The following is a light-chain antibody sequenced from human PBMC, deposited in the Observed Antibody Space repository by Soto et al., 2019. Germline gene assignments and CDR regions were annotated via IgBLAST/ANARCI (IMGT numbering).Light chain of an antibody. J-gene: IGKJ4*01. Sequence: EIVMTQSPATLSVSPGERATLSCRASQSVNSNLAWYRQQPGQAPRLLISDASTRATGVPARFSGSGSGTELNLTISSMQSEDSGIYYCQQYNFGPPLTFGGGTKVEIK. CDR1: QSVNSN. V-gene: IGKV3-15*01. CDR2: DAS. CDR3: QQYNFGPPLT.